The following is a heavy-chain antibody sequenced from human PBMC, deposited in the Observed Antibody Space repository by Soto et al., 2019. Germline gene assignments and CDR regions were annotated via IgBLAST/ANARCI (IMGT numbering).Heavy chain of an antibody. CDR1: GGSISSGGYY. CDR3: ARGSSIAGLYYGLDV. D-gene: IGHD6-6*01. Sequence: PSETLSLTCTVSGGSISSGGYYWTWIRQHPGKGLEWIGYNYYSGITYYNPSLKSRVTISLDTSKNQFSLKLSSVTAADTAVYYCARGSSIAGLYYGLDVWGQGTTVTFSS. V-gene: IGHV4-31*03. CDR2: NYYSGIT. J-gene: IGHJ6*02.